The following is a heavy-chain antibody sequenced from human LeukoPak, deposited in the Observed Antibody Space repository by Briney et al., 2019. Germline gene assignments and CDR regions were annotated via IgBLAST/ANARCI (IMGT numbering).Heavy chain of an antibody. D-gene: IGHD2-15*01. Sequence: SVKVSCKASEGTCSSYAISWVRQAPGQGLEWMGGIIPIFGTANYAQKFQGRVTITADESTSTAYMELSSLRSEDTAVYYCAREVVVVAATVKAVNWFDPWGQGTLVTVSS. CDR2: IIPIFGTA. CDR1: EGTCSSYA. J-gene: IGHJ5*02. V-gene: IGHV1-69*01. CDR3: AREVVVVAATVKAVNWFDP.